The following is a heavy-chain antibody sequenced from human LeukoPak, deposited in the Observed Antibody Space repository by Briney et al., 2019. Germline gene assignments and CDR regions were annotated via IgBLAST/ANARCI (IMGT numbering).Heavy chain of an antibody. J-gene: IGHJ5*01. Sequence: GGSLRLSCAASGFTFSNYAMIWVRQAPGKGLERVSVIGDNNIFTGRFTYYAESVKGRFTISRDNSQGTVDLQMNNLRVEDTAVYYCARDWYDCWGQGTQVTVSS. V-gene: IGHV3-23*01. CDR3: ARDWYDC. CDR1: GFTFSNYA. CDR2: IGDNNIFTGRFT.